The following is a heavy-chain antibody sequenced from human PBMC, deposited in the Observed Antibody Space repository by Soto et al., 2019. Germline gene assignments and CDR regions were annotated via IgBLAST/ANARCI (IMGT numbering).Heavy chain of an antibody. CDR2: IWYDGSNK. V-gene: IGHV3-33*01. CDR1: GFTFSSYG. Sequence: QVQLVESGGGVVQPGRSLRLSCAASGFTFSSYGMHWVRQAPGKGLEWVAVIWYDGSNKYYADSVKGRFTISRDNSKNTLYLQMTSLRAEDTAVYYCARDRGFGGYYFDYWGQGTLVTVSS. J-gene: IGHJ4*02. CDR3: ARDRGFGGYYFDY. D-gene: IGHD3-10*01.